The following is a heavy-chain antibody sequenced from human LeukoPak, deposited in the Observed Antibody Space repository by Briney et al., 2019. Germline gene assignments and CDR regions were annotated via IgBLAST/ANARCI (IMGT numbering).Heavy chain of an antibody. J-gene: IGHJ4*02. CDR1: GGSISRSSYY. Sequence: PSESLSLTCTVSGGSISRSSYYWGWTRQPPGKALEWIGSIYYSGSTYYNPSLKSRLTMSVDTSMNQFSLKLSSVTAADTAVYYCASLVGWADYWGQGTLVSVSS. CDR3: ASLVGWADY. V-gene: IGHV4-39*01. CDR2: IYYSGST. D-gene: IGHD1-26*01.